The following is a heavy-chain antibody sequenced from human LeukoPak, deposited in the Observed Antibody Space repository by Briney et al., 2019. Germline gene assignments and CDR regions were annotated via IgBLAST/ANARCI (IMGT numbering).Heavy chain of an antibody. D-gene: IGHD4-11*01. CDR2: ISWNSGSI. Sequence: GGSLRLSCAASGFTFDDYAMHWVRQAPGKGLEWASGISWNSGSIGYADSVKGRFTISRDNAKNSLYLQMNSLRAEDTALYYCAKGGLTVTTLQDYWGQGTLVTVSS. V-gene: IGHV3-9*01. J-gene: IGHJ4*02. CDR3: AKGGLTVTTLQDY. CDR1: GFTFDDYA.